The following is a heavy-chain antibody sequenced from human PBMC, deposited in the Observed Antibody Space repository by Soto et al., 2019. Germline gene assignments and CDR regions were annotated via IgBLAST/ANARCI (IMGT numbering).Heavy chain of an antibody. D-gene: IGHD3-22*01. CDR1: GYSFTSYD. J-gene: IGHJ4*02. V-gene: IGHV1-8*01. CDR2: LNPNSGGT. CDR3: ARARGTITTSDF. Sequence: ASVKVSCKASGYSFTSYDINWVRQATGQGLEWMGWLNPNSGGTGYSQKFQGRVTMTRNTSITTAYMELSSLRSEDTAVYFCARARGTITTSDFWGQGTLVTVSS.